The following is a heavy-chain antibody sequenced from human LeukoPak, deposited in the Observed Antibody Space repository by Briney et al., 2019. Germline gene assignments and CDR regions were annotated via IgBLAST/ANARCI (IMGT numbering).Heavy chain of an antibody. D-gene: IGHD2-2*01. J-gene: IGHJ4*02. CDR2: INPNSGGT. Sequence: GASVKVSCKASGYAFTGCYMHWGRQAPGQGLEWMGWINPNSGGTNYAQKFQGRVTMTRDTSISTAYMELSRLRSDDTAVYYCPSLHADQFDYWGQGNLVSVSS. V-gene: IGHV1-2*02. CDR3: PSLHADQFDY. CDR1: GYAFTGCY.